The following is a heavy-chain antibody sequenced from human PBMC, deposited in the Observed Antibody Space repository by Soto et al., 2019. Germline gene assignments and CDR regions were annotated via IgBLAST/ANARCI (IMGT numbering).Heavy chain of an antibody. V-gene: IGHV3-7*03. Sequence: GGSLRLSCLASGFTFSDSWMSWVRQLPGTGLEWVANINQHETEKHYVDSVKGRFTISRDNAKNSLFLQMNSLRAEDTAIYYCAIGDSFDFWGQGTPVTVSS. CDR2: INQHETEK. J-gene: IGHJ4*01. CDR3: AIGDSFDF. CDR1: GFTFSDSW.